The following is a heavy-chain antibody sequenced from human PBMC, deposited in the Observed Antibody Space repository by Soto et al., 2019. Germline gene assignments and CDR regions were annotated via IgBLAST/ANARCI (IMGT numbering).Heavy chain of an antibody. J-gene: IGHJ6*02. CDR3: ARQETYYSYGMDV. V-gene: IGHV5-51*01. CDR2: IYPGDSDT. Sequence: GASLKISCKGSGYSFTSYWIAWVRQMPGKGLEWMGIIYPGDSDTRYSPSFQGQVTVSADKFISTAYLQWSSLKASDTAMYYCARQETYYSYGMDVWGQGTTVTVSS. CDR1: GYSFTSYW.